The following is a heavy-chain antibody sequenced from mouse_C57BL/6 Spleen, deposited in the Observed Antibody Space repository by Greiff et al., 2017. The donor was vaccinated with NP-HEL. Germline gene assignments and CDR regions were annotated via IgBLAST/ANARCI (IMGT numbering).Heavy chain of an antibody. CDR3: ARGGLFITTVVDGFAY. V-gene: IGHV1-76*01. Sequence: VQLQQSGAELVRPGASVKLSCKASGYTFTDYYINWVKQRPGQGLEWIARIYPGSGNTYYNEKFKGKATLTAEKSSSTAYMQLSSLTSADSAVYFVARGGLFITTVVDGFAYWGQGTLVTVSA. CDR2: IYPGSGNT. D-gene: IGHD1-1*01. J-gene: IGHJ3*01. CDR1: GYTFTDYY.